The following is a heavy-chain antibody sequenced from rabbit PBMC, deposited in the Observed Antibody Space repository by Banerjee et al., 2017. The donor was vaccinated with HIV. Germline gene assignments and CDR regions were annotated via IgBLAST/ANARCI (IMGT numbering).Heavy chain of an antibody. CDR2: ISTGDGSI. CDR1: GFDFSSYG. D-gene: IGHD1-1*01. CDR3: ASGYSDVYFNL. V-gene: IGHV1S47*01. Sequence: LVESGGGLVQPGGSLKISCKASGFDFSSYGVNWVRQAPGKGLEWIGCISTGDGSIYYASWVNGRFSISRENTQNTVDLKMTSLTAADTATYFCASGYSDVYFNLWGPGTLVTVS. J-gene: IGHJ4*01.